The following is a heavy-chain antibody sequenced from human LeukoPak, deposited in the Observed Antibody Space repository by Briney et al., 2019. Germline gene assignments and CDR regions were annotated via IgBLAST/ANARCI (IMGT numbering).Heavy chain of an antibody. V-gene: IGHV3-74*03. CDR3: AKSGIAAAGQRGYFDY. CDR1: GFTFSNYW. D-gene: IGHD6-13*01. J-gene: IGHJ4*02. Sequence: GGSLRLSCAASGFTFSNYWIHWVRQAPGKGLVWVSRIDNAGSITTYADSVKGRFTISRDNSKNTVYLQMSSLRGEDTAVYYCAKSGIAAAGQRGYFDYWGQGTLVTVSS. CDR2: IDNAGSIT.